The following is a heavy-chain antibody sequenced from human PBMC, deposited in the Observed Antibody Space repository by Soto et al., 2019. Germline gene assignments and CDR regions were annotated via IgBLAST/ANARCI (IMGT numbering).Heavy chain of an antibody. D-gene: IGHD3-10*01. CDR1: GYTFTSYA. V-gene: IGHV1-3*01. J-gene: IGHJ4*02. CDR2: INAGNGNT. CDR3: ARAHSELLWFGELSPIDY. Sequence: GASVKVSCKASGYTFTSYAMHWVRQAPGQRLEWMGWINAGNGNTKYSQKFQGRVTITRDTSASTAYMELSSLRSEDTAVYYCARAHSELLWFGELSPIDYWGQGTLVTVS.